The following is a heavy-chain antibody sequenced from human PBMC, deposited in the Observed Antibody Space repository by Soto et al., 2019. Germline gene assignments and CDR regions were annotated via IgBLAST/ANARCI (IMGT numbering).Heavy chain of an antibody. D-gene: IGHD2-15*01. CDR1: GYTLTEVS. CDR3: TTAAFCSGATCYSGHNWFDP. V-gene: IGHV1-24*01. Sequence: ASVKVSCKVSGYTLTEVSIHWVRQAPGKGLEWMGGFDPENDETNYAQRFQGRFTMTEDSSTDTAFMELHSLRSDDTAVYYCTTAAFCSGATCYSGHNWFDPWGQGTLVTVS. J-gene: IGHJ5*02. CDR2: FDPENDET.